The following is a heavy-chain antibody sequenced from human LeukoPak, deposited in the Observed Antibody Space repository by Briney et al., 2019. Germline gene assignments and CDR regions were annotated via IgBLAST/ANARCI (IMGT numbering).Heavy chain of an antibody. CDR1: GFTLSDYQ. CDR3: AAGRDIAVAGPGGYFDY. CDR2: ISPEGNTI. V-gene: IGHV3-11*01. D-gene: IGHD6-19*01. Sequence: GGCLRLSCAASGFTLSDYQSNWIRHAPGEGREWDSYISPEGNTIYFADSANGRFTLSRDSARNSMSLQLNSLTAEATDVSYCAAGRDIAVAGPGGYFDYWGRGTLVTVSS. J-gene: IGHJ4*02.